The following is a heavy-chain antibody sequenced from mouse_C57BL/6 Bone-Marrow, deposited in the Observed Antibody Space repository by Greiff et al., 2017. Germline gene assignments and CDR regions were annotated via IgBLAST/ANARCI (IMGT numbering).Heavy chain of an antibody. D-gene: IGHD2-3*01. J-gene: IGHJ4*01. Sequence: QVQLQQPGAELVKPGASVKMSCKASGYTFTSYWITWVKQRPGQGLEWIGDIYPGSGSTNYNEKFKGKATLTADKSSSTAYMELRSLTSEDSAVYFCARGWLIRRRDYYAMDYWGQGTSVTVSS. CDR2: IYPGSGST. V-gene: IGHV1-55*01. CDR1: GYTFTSYW. CDR3: ARGWLIRRRDYYAMDY.